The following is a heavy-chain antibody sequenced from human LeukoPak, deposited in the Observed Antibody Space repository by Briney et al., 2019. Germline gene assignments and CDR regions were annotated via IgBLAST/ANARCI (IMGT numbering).Heavy chain of an antibody. V-gene: IGHV4-59*08. CDR1: GDSISSYY. CDR2: IYYSGGT. D-gene: IGHD5-24*01. J-gene: IGHJ3*02. CDR3: ARHVTISGPYDASDI. Sequence: SETLSLTCTVSGDSISSYYWSWIRHPPGKGLEWIGYIYYSGGTDYNPYLKSRVTISVDTSKNQFSLKLRSVAAADTAVYYCARHVTISGPYDASDIWGQGTMVTVSP.